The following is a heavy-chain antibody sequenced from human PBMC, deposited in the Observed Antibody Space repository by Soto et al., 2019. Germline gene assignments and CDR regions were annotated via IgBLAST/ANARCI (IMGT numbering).Heavy chain of an antibody. J-gene: IGHJ4*02. Sequence: QVQLQQWGAGLLKPSETLSLTCAVYGGSFSGYYWSWIRQPPGKGLEWIGEINHSGSTNYNPSLKSRVTISVDTSKNQFSLKLSSVTAADTAVYYCARGLGGYDPFDYWGQGTLVTVSS. CDR3: ARGLGGYDPFDY. D-gene: IGHD5-12*01. CDR2: INHSGST. CDR1: GGSFSGYY. V-gene: IGHV4-34*01.